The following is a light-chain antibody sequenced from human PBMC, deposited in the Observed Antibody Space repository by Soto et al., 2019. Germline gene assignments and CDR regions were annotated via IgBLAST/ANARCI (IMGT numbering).Light chain of an antibody. J-gene: IGKJ1*01. Sequence: EIVMTQSPATLSVFPGERATLSCRASQSVSSNLAWYQQKPGQAPRLLIYGASYRATGIPARFSGSGSGTEFTLTISSLQSEDFAVYYCQQYNNWPPKTFGQGTKVEIK. CDR1: QSVSSN. CDR2: GAS. CDR3: QQYNNWPPKT. V-gene: IGKV3-15*01.